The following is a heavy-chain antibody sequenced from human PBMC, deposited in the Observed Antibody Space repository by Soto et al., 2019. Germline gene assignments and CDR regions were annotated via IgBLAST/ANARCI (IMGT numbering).Heavy chain of an antibody. CDR2: IRSKAYGGTT. J-gene: IGHJ3*02. CDR1: GFTFGDYA. D-gene: IGHD6-6*01. Sequence: GGSLRLSCTASGFTFGDYAMSWFRQAPGKGLEWVGFIRSKAYGGTTEYAASVKGRFTISRDDSKSIAYLQMNSLKTEDTAVYYCTRVPMAARPDDDAFDIWGQGTMVTVSS. CDR3: TRVPMAARPDDDAFDI. V-gene: IGHV3-49*03.